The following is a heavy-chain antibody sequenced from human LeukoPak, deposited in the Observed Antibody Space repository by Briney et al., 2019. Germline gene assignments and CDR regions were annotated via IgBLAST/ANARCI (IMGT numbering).Heavy chain of an antibody. D-gene: IGHD1-26*01. CDR1: GGSISSYY. CDR2: IYYSGST. J-gene: IGHJ5*02. Sequence: PSETLSLTCTVSGGSISSYYWSWIRQPPGKGLEWIGYIYYSGSTNYNPSLKSRVTTSVDTSKNQFSLKLSSVTAADTAVYYCARHSGSYYLNWFDPWGQGTLVTVSS. CDR3: ARHSGSYYLNWFDP. V-gene: IGHV4-59*08.